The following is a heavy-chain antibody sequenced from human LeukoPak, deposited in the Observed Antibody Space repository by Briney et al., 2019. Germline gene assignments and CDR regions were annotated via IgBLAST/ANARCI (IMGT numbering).Heavy chain of an antibody. J-gene: IGHJ6*02. D-gene: IGHD2-15*01. CDR3: ARHDPVGYYQHGMDV. CDR1: GGSISGYF. Sequence: LETLSLTCTVSGGSISGYFWSCIRQSPGQGQEFIGYIYYTGATLYNPSLKSRVTMSVDTSKNQFSLKLSSVTAADTAVYYCARHDPVGYYQHGMDVWGQGTTVTVSS. CDR2: IYYTGAT. V-gene: IGHV4-59*08.